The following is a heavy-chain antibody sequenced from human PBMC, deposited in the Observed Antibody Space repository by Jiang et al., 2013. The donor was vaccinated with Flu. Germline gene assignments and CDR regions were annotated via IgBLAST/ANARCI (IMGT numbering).Heavy chain of an antibody. V-gene: IGHV3-21*01. CDR3: TTEGDFYGSGRDPVLPP. CDR2: ITSEGDYR. Sequence: VQLVESGGGLVKPGGSLRLSCTASGFTFRNYNMNWVRQAPGKGLEWVSRITSEGDYRYYRDSLRGRFTISRDNAKNSLYLQMNNLRAEDTGVYFCTTEGDFYGSGRDPVLPPWGQGIRVAVSS. CDR1: GFTFRNYN. J-gene: IGHJ5*02. D-gene: IGHD3-10*01.